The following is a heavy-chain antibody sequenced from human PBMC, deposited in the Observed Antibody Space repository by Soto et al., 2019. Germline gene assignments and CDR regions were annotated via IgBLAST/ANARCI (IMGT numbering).Heavy chain of an antibody. Sequence: QVQLQESGPGLVKPSETLSLSCTVSGGSISSYYWSWFRQSPGKRMAWIGYVHHSWGSSYNPSLQSRVARSLDTSKSQFSLKVTSVPATDTAVYYCARQGFGPLHGLVDVWGQGTTVTVSS. V-gene: IGHV4-59*08. D-gene: IGHD3-10*01. CDR1: GGSISSYY. CDR2: VHHSWGS. CDR3: ARQGFGPLHGLVDV. J-gene: IGHJ6*02.